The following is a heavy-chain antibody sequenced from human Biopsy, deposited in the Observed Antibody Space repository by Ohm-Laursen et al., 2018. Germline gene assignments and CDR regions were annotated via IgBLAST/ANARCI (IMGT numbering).Heavy chain of an antibody. CDR1: GFTFTDHY. D-gene: IGHD1-1*01. CDR2: ARNKANSYII. Sequence: SLRLSCTASGFTFTDHYMDWVRQPPGGGLEWVGRARNKANSYIIEYAASLRGRFTISRGDSKSSLYLQMNSLRTEDTAVYYCVRGANGFDYWGQGTLVTVSS. CDR3: VRGANGFDY. J-gene: IGHJ4*02. V-gene: IGHV3-72*01.